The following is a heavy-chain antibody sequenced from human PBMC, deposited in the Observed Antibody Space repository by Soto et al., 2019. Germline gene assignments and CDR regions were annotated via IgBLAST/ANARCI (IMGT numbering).Heavy chain of an antibody. CDR2: ISYSGST. V-gene: IGHV4-61*08. Sequence: SETLSLTCTVSGGSISSGVYYWSWIRQHPGKGLEWIAYISYSGSTNYNPSLKSRVTISIDTSRNQFSLKLSSVTAADTAVYYCASGSGGYLNYFDYWGQGTLVTVSS. CDR3: ASGSGGYLNYFDY. J-gene: IGHJ4*02. CDR1: GGSISSGVYY. D-gene: IGHD3-10*01.